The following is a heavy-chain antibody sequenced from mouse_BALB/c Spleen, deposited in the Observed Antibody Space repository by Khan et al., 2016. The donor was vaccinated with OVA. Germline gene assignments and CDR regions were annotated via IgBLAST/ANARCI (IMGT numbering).Heavy chain of an antibody. CDR3: ASCGDWYFDV. Sequence: QIQLVQSGPELKKPGETVTISCKASGYTFTNYGMNWVKQAPGKGLKWMGWINPYTGEPTYVDDFKGRFAFSLETSASTAYLQINNLMNGEEATYFGASCGDWYFDVWGEGTTVTVSS. D-gene: IGHD1-1*02. V-gene: IGHV9-1*02. CDR1: GYTFTNYG. CDR2: INPYTGEP. J-gene: IGHJ1*01.